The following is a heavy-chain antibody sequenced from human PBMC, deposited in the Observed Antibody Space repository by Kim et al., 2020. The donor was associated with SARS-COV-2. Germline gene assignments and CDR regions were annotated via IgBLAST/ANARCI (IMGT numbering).Heavy chain of an antibody. CDR1: GDSVSSNSAA. CDR2: TYYRSKWYT. Sequence: SQTLSLTCDISGDSVSSNSAAWNWIRQSPSRGLEWLRRTYYRSKWYTDYALSVKGRITINPDKAKNQFSLQLNSVTTEDTAVYYCASDRQRTGTGVDYWGQGTLVTVSS. CDR3: ASDRQRTGTGVDY. V-gene: IGHV6-1*01. D-gene: IGHD1-1*01. J-gene: IGHJ4*02.